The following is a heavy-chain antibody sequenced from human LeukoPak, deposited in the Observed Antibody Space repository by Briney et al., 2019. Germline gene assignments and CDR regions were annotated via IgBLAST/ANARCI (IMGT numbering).Heavy chain of an antibody. D-gene: IGHD6-19*01. J-gene: IGHJ6*03. V-gene: IGHV3-48*01. CDR2: ISSSSSTI. CDR1: GFTFSSYS. CDR3: ARDNVDSSGWPTYYYYYYMDV. Sequence: GGSLRLSCAASGFTFSSYSMNWVRQAPGKGLEWVSYISSSSSTIYYADSVKGRFTISRDNAKISLYLQMNSLRAEDTAVYYCARDNVDSSGWPTYYYYYYMDVWGKGTTVTVSS.